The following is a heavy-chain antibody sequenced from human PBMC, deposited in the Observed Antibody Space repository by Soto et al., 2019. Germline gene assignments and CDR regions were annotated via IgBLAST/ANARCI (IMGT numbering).Heavy chain of an antibody. CDR3: ARARGRIAMICQVAFYI. CDR1: GGTFSSYA. Sequence: QVQLVQSGAEVKKPGSSVKVSCKASGGTFSSYAISWVRQAPGQGLEWMGGIIPIFGTANYAQKFQGRVTLTADESTSTAYKELSSLKSEDTAVYDCARARGRIAMICQVAFYIWGQGTMVTVAS. CDR2: IIPIFGTA. D-gene: IGHD3-22*01. J-gene: IGHJ3*02. V-gene: IGHV1-69*12.